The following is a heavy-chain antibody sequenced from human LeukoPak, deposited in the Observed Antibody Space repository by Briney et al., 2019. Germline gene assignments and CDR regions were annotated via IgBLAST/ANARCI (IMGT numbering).Heavy chain of an antibody. J-gene: IGHJ4*02. V-gene: IGHV4-34*01. CDR1: GFTFSSYA. CDR3: ARVQLRWLYYFDY. D-gene: IGHD4-23*01. Sequence: GSLRLSCAASGFTFSSYAMNWVRQPPGKGLEWIGEINHSGSTNYNPSLKSRVTISVDTSKNQFSLKLSSVTAADTAVYYCARVQLRWLYYFDYWGQGTLVTVSS. CDR2: INHSGST.